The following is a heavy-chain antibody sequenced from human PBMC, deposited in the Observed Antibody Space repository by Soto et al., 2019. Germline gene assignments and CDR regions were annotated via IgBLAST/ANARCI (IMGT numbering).Heavy chain of an antibody. Sequence: GGSLRLSCAASGFTFSSYAMSWVRQAPGKGLEWVSAISGSGGSTYYADSVKGRFTISRDNSKNTLYLQMNSLRAEDTAVYYCAKVIEGYSYGYYFDYWGQGTLVTVSS. V-gene: IGHV3-23*01. CDR3: AKVIEGYSYGYYFDY. D-gene: IGHD5-18*01. J-gene: IGHJ4*02. CDR1: GFTFSSYA. CDR2: ISGSGGST.